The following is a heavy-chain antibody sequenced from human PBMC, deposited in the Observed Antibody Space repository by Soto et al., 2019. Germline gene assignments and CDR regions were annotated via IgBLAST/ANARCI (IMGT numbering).Heavy chain of an antibody. V-gene: IGHV1-46*01. Sequence: GASVKVACKASGYTFIRYYMHWVRQAPGQGLEWMGMVDPSGGSTRFAQNFQDRVTMTSDTSTSTVYMELSSLRSEDTAVYYCATVYFDSSGYASGDAFAFWGQGTLVTVSS. CDR2: VDPSGGST. D-gene: IGHD3-22*01. J-gene: IGHJ3*01. CDR1: GYTFIRYY. CDR3: ATVYFDSSGYASGDAFAF.